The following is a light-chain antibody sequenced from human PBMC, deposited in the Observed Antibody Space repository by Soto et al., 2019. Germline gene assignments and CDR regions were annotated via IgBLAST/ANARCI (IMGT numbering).Light chain of an antibody. CDR2: DAS. CDR3: QQSIGT. V-gene: IGKV1-5*01. Sequence: DIQMTQSPSTLSASVGDRVTITCRASQTISNWLAWYQQKPGKPPKLLIHDASSLESGVPSRFSVSGSGTEFTLTISSLQPDHFATYYSQQSIGTFGQGTKVEIK. J-gene: IGKJ1*01. CDR1: QTISNW.